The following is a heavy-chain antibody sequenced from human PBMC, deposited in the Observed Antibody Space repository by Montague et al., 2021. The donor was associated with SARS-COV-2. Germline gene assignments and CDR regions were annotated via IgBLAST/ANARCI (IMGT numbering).Heavy chain of an antibody. Sequence: PALVKTTQTLTLTCTFSGFSLSTSGMCVSWIRQPPGKALEWLARIDWXDDKYYSTSLKTRLTISKDTSKNQVVLTMTNMDPVDTATYYCARETGTTVSLDYWGQGTLVTVSS. CDR1: GFSLSTSGMC. V-gene: IGHV2-70*11. J-gene: IGHJ4*02. CDR2: IDWXDDK. D-gene: IGHD1-7*01. CDR3: ARETGTTVSLDY.